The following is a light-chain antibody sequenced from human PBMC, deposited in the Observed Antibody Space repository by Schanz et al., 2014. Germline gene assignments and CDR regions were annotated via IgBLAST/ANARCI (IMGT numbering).Light chain of an antibody. CDR3: QQRSNWPPAWT. CDR1: QTVSNNY. V-gene: IGKV3D-20*02. Sequence: EIVLTQSPGTLSLSPGERATLSCRASQTVSNNYLAWYQQRPGQAPRLLICGASSRATGIPDRFSGSGSGTDFTLTISRLEPEDFAVYYCQQRSNWPPAWTFGQGTKVEIK. CDR2: GAS. J-gene: IGKJ1*01.